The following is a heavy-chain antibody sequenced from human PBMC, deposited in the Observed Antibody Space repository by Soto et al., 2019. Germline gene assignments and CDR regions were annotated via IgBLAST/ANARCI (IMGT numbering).Heavy chain of an antibody. D-gene: IGHD3-3*01. CDR2: ISGSGGST. J-gene: IGHJ5*02. CDR1: GFSFSSDA. V-gene: IGHV3-23*01. Sequence: GGSLRLSCAASGFSFSSDAMSWVRQAPGKGLEWVSGISGSGGSTYYADSVKGRFNISRDNSKSTLYLQMNSLRAEDTAVYYCAKDGSGTIFGVVVRFDPRGQGTLVTVSS. CDR3: AKDGSGTIFGVVVRFDP.